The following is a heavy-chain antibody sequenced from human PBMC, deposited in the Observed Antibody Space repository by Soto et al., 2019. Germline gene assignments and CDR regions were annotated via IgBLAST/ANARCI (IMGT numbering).Heavy chain of an antibody. CDR2: MNPNSGNT. Sequence: QVQLVQSGAEVKKPGASVKVSCKASGYTFTSYDINWVRQATGQGLEWMGWMNPNSGNTGYAQKFQGRVTMTRNTSISTAYMELSSLRSEDTAVYYCARVPLNYYDSSGYYKYLDYWGQGTLVTVSS. D-gene: IGHD3-22*01. CDR1: GYTFTSYD. V-gene: IGHV1-8*01. J-gene: IGHJ4*02. CDR3: ARVPLNYYDSSGYYKYLDY.